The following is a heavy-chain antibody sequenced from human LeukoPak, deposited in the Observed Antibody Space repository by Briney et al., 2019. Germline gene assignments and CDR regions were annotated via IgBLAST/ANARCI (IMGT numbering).Heavy chain of an antibody. CDR2: ISRSSSYI. D-gene: IGHD2-21*02. V-gene: IGHV3-21*01. J-gene: IGHJ3*01. CDR1: TFTFSSYS. Sequence: GGSLRLSCAASTFTFSSYSMTWVRQAPGKGLEWVSSISRSSSYIYYADSVKGRFTISRDNAKNSLFLQMNSLRAEDTAVYYCARDRYVYCGGDCLDAFDLWGQGTMVTVSS. CDR3: ARDRYVYCGGDCLDAFDL.